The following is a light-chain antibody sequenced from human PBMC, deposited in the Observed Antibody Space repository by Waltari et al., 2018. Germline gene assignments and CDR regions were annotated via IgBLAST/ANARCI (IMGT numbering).Light chain of an antibody. CDR3: AAWDDSLNIWV. J-gene: IGLJ3*02. CDR2: TNV. V-gene: IGLV1-44*01. CDR1: SSNIRTNS. Sequence: QSVLTQPPSASGTPGQRVTLSCSGGSSNIRTNSVNWYQQLPGTAPKLLIFTNVHRPYGFPDRFSGSKSGTSASLAISGLQSEDEADYYCAAWDDSLNIWVFGGGTKLTVL.